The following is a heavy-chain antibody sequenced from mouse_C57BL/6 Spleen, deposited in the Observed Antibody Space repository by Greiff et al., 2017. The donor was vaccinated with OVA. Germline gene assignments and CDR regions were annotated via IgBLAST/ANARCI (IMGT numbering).Heavy chain of an antibody. J-gene: IGHJ2*01. V-gene: IGHV7-3*01. CDR2: IRNKANGYTT. Sequence: EVQLVESGGGLVQPGGSLSLSCAASGFTFTDYYMSWVRQPPGKALEWLGFIRNKANGYTTEYSASVKGRFTISRDNSQSILYLQMNALRAEDSATYYCARFFYGPHAYSDYWGQGTTLTVSS. D-gene: IGHD2-1*01. CDR3: ARFFYGPHAYSDY. CDR1: GFTFTDYY.